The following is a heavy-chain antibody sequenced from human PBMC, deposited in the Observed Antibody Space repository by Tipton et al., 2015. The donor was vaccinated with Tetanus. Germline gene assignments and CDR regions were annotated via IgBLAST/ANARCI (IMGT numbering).Heavy chain of an antibody. CDR1: GGSISSGDYY. V-gene: IGHV4-30-4*01. Sequence: LRLSCTVSGGSISSGDYYWSWIRQPPGKGLEWIGYIYYSGSTYYNPSLKSRVTISVDTSKNQFSLKLSSVTAADTAVYYCARAEGYSYESDYWGQGTLVTVSS. D-gene: IGHD5-18*01. CDR3: ARAEGYSYESDY. J-gene: IGHJ4*02. CDR2: IYYSGST.